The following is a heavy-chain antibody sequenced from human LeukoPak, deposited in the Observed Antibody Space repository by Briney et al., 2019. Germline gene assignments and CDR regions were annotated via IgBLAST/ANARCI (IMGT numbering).Heavy chain of an antibody. J-gene: IGHJ4*02. D-gene: IGHD5-18*01. CDR1: GGSFSGYY. V-gene: IGHV4-34*01. Sequence: SETLSLTCAVYGGSFSGYYWSWIRQPPGKGLEWIGEINHSGSTNYNPSLKGRVTISVDTSKNQFSLKLSSVTAADTAVYYCARDILSYSYGYIYSGVFDHWGQGTLVTVSS. CDR3: ARDILSYSYGYIYSGVFDH. CDR2: INHSGST.